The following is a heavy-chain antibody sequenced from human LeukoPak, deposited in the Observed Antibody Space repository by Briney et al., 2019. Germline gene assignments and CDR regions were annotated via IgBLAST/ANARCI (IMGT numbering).Heavy chain of an antibody. CDR1: GFTFSSYG. J-gene: IGHJ6*02. Sequence: GRSLRLSCAASGFTFSSYGMHWVRQAPGKGLEWVAVISYDGSNKYYADSVKGRFTISRDNSKNTLYLQMNSLRAEDTAGYYCAKEFRYGMDVWGQGTTVTVSS. CDR3: AKEFRYGMDV. CDR2: ISYDGSNK. V-gene: IGHV3-30*18.